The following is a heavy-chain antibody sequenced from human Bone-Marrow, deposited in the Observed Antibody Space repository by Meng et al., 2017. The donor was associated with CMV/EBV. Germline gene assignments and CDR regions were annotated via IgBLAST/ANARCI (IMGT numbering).Heavy chain of an antibody. V-gene: IGHV4-34*01. D-gene: IGHD3-10*01. J-gene: IGHJ4*02. CDR2: INHSGST. CDR1: GGSLNNDY. CDR3: ARIGTMLRGHVVPFDY. Sequence: VYGGSLNNDYWSWIRQPPGKRLEWIGEINHSGSTYYNPSLKSRVTMSVDMSKNQFSLRLTSVTAADTAMYYCARIGTMLRGHVVPFDYWGQGTLVTSPQ.